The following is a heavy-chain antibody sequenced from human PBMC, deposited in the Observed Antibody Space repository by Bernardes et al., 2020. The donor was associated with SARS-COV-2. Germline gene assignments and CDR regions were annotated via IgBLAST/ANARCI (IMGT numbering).Heavy chain of an antibody. CDR2: INHSENT. Sequence: SETLSLTCAVYGGFFSDYYWTWIRQSPGKGLEWIAEINHSENTNYNPSLRSRVTISVDTSKNQFSLELRSVTAADTAAYYCARAAYDAGGYYGLDYWGQGTLVTVSS. CDR1: GGFFSDYY. CDR3: ARAAYDAGGYYGLDY. V-gene: IGHV4-34*01. D-gene: IGHD3-22*01. J-gene: IGHJ4*02.